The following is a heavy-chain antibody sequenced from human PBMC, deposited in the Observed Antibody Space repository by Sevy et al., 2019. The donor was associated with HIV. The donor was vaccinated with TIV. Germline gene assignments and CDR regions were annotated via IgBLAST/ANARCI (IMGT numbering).Heavy chain of an antibody. Sequence: SGPTLVKPTQTLTLTCTFSGISLSTSGMGVGWIRQPPGKALEWLALIYWDDDKRYSPSLKSRITITKDTSKTQVVLTMTNMVPVDTATYYCAHWLYGDYVTNFDYWGQGTLVTVSS. CDR2: IYWDDDK. D-gene: IGHD4-17*01. CDR1: GISLSTSGMG. CDR3: AHWLYGDYVTNFDY. J-gene: IGHJ4*02. V-gene: IGHV2-5*02.